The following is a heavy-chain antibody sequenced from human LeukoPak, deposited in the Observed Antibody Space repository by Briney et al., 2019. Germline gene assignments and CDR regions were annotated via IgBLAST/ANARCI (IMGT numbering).Heavy chain of an antibody. D-gene: IGHD2-2*01. J-gene: IGHJ4*02. CDR2: IKQDGSEK. CDR1: GFTFSSYW. Sequence: GGSLRLSCAASGFTFSSYWMSWVRQAPGKGLEWVANIKQDGSEKYYVDSVKGRFTISRDNAKNSLYLQMNSLRAEDTAVYYCARDLSSSTSCYYYWGQGTLVTVSS. V-gene: IGHV3-7*01. CDR3: ARDLSSSTSCYYY.